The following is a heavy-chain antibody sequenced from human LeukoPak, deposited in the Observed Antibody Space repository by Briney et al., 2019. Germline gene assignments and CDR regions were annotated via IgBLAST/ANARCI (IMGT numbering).Heavy chain of an antibody. Sequence: SGGSLRLSCAASGFTFSSYAMSWVRQAPGKGLEWVSAISGSGGSTYYADSVKGRFTISRDNSKNTLYLQMNSLRAEDTAVYYCAKQTLGSWEYYFDYWGQGTLVTVSS. D-gene: IGHD6-13*01. J-gene: IGHJ4*02. CDR2: ISGSGGST. CDR1: GFTFSSYA. CDR3: AKQTLGSWEYYFDY. V-gene: IGHV3-23*01.